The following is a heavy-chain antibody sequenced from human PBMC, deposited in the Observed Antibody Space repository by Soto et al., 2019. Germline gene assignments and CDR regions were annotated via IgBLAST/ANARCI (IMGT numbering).Heavy chain of an antibody. V-gene: IGHV3-23*01. CDR2: ISGSGGST. J-gene: IGHJ6*02. Sequence: EVQLLESGGGLVQPGGSLRLSCAASGFTFSSYAMSWVRQAPGKGLEWVSAISGSGGSTYYEDSVKGRFTISRDNSKNTRYLQMNSLRAEDTAVYYCAKRQNVDTAMVISQESYYYYYGMDVWGQGTTVTVSS. CDR3: AKRQNVDTAMVISQESYYYYYGMDV. D-gene: IGHD5-18*01. CDR1: GFTFSSYA.